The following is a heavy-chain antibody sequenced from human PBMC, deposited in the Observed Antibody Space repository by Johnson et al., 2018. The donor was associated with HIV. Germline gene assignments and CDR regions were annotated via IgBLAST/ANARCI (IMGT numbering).Heavy chain of an antibody. CDR3: ASGVTARAPLLI. V-gene: IGHV3-30*14. CDR2: ISYDGTNT. J-gene: IGHJ3*02. CDR1: DFTFSHNA. Sequence: QVQLVEPGGGVVQPGRSLRLSCAASDFTFSHNAIHWVRQAPRKALEWVAVISYDGTNTYYADSVRGRFTISRDNSRNTVSLQMIILRPKDTAMYYCASGVTARAPLLIWGQGTMVTVSS. D-gene: IGHD6-6*01.